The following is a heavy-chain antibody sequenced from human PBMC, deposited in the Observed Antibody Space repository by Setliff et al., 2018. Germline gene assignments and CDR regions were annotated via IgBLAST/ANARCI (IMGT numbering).Heavy chain of an antibody. Sequence: ASVKVSCKASGATFSSHGISWVRQAPGQGLEWMGGTIPMFGTTEYAQKFQGRLTIITDDSTNTAFMQLSSLRSDDTAVYFCARDRFYNSWSGTSITAPHDAFDIWGQGTMVTVSS. CDR3: ARDRFYNSWSGTSITAPHDAFDI. D-gene: IGHD3-3*01. CDR1: GATFSSHG. J-gene: IGHJ3*02. V-gene: IGHV1-69*05. CDR2: TIPMFGTT.